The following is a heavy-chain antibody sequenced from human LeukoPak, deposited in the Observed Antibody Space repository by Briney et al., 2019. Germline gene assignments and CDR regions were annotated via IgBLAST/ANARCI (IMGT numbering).Heavy chain of an antibody. Sequence: GGSLRLSCAASGFTFSDYYMSWVRQAPGKGLEWVSYISSSGSTVYYADSVKGRFTISRDNAKNSLYLQMNSQRAEDTAVYYCARGATYYDFWSGYYFDYWGQGTLVTVSS. J-gene: IGHJ4*02. V-gene: IGHV3-11*01. CDR2: ISSSGSTV. CDR3: ARGATYYDFWSGYYFDY. CDR1: GFTFSDYY. D-gene: IGHD3-3*01.